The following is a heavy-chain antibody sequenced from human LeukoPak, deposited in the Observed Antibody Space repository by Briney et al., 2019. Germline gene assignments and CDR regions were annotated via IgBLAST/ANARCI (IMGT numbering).Heavy chain of an antibody. D-gene: IGHD3-10*01. CDR3: ARHHPNMVRGVIISVYFDY. V-gene: IGHV4-39*01. CDR1: GGSISSSSYY. Sequence: PSETLSLTCTVSGGSISSSSYYWGWIRQPPGKGLEWIGSIYYSGSTYYNPSLKSRVTISVDTSKNQFSLKLSSVTAADTAVYYCARHHPNMVRGVIISVYFDYWGQGTLVTVSS. CDR2: IYYSGST. J-gene: IGHJ4*02.